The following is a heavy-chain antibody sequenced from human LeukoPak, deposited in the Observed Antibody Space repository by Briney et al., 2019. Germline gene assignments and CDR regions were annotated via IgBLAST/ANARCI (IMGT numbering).Heavy chain of an antibody. CDR2: ISSGSSYI. D-gene: IGHD3-10*01. Sequence: GGSLRLSCAASGFTFSNYYMNWVRQAPGKGLEWVSSISSGSSYIYSADSLKGRFTISRDNAKNSLYLQMNSLRAEDTAVYYCAKDRRYGSGTLDYWGQGSLVTVSS. J-gene: IGHJ4*02. V-gene: IGHV3-21*04. CDR1: GFTFSNYY. CDR3: AKDRRYGSGTLDY.